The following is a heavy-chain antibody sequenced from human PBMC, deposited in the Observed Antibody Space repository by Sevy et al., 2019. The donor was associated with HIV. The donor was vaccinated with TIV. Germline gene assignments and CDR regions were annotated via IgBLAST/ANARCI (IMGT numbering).Heavy chain of an antibody. J-gene: IGHJ4*02. CDR3: AREGCTKPHDY. CDR2: LSFGCGEI. V-gene: IGHV3-23*01. Sequence: GGSLRLSCAASGFTFSKYSMSWVRQPPGKGLEWVSTLSFGCGEINYADSVKGRFTISRDNSKSSVYLQVNNLRPGDTAVYYCAREGCTKPHDYWGQGTLVTVSS. D-gene: IGHD2-8*01. CDR1: GFTFSKYS.